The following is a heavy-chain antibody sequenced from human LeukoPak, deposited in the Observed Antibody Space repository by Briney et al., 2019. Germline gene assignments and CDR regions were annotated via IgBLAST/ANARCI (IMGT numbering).Heavy chain of an antibody. V-gene: IGHV4-4*07. CDR2: IHTSGST. CDR3: AREGSMTARPFVSIDY. CDR1: GGSIRTYY. Sequence: SETLSLTCTVSGGSIRTYYWSWIRQPAGKALEWIGRIHTSGSTDYNPSLESRVSMSVDTSKNQFSLKLRSATAADTAVYYCAREGSMTARPFVSIDYWGQGTLVTVSS. J-gene: IGHJ4*02. D-gene: IGHD6-6*01.